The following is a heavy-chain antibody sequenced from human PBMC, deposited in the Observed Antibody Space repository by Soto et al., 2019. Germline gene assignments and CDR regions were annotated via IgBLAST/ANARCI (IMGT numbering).Heavy chain of an antibody. CDR1: GFTFSSYA. V-gene: IGHV3-30-3*01. CDR3: AGGYYFDY. CDR2: MSYDGNTK. J-gene: IGHJ4*01. Sequence: QVQLVESGGGVVQPGKSLRLSCAASGFTFSSYAMHWVRQAPGKGLGWVAVMSYDGNTKYYTDSVKGRFTISRDNSKNTLYLQMNSLRAEDTAVYFCAGGYYFDYWGQGTLVTVSS.